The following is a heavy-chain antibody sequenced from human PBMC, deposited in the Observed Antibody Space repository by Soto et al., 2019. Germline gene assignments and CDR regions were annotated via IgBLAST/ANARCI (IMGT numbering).Heavy chain of an antibody. Sequence: ASVKVSCKTSGYTFIDYPIHWVRQAPGQRLEWMGWINTGNGNTKYSQKFQGRVTITRDTSASTAYMELSSLGSEDTAVYYCARVSGGLQGPYYYYYGMDVWGQGTTVTVSS. D-gene: IGHD4-4*01. CDR2: INTGNGNT. CDR1: GYTFIDYP. CDR3: ARVSGGLQGPYYYYYGMDV. J-gene: IGHJ6*02. V-gene: IGHV1-3*04.